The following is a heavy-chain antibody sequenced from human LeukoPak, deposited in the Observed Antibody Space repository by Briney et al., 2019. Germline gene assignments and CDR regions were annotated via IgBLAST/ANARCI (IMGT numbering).Heavy chain of an antibody. D-gene: IGHD5-18*01. Sequence: GESLQISCKGSGYGFTSYWIVWGRQMPGTRLEWMGIINPGDSDTRYSPSFQRQVTISADKSISTAYLQWSSLKASDTAMYYCARHGGRGYRFDYDYWGQGILVTVSS. CDR2: INPGDSDT. J-gene: IGHJ4*02. CDR1: GYGFTSYW. CDR3: ARHGGRGYRFDYDY. V-gene: IGHV5-51*01.